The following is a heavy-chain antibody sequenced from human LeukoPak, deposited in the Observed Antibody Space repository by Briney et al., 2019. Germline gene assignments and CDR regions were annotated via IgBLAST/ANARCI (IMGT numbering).Heavy chain of an antibody. Sequence: ASVKVSCKGSGYTFSSYAIHWVRQAPGQRLEWMGWINAGNGDTKYSQKFQGRVTITRDTSATTAYMELSSLRSEDTAVYYCARGPFDIWGQGTMVTVSS. V-gene: IGHV1-3*01. CDR1: GYTFSSYA. CDR3: ARGPFDI. CDR2: INAGNGDT. J-gene: IGHJ3*02.